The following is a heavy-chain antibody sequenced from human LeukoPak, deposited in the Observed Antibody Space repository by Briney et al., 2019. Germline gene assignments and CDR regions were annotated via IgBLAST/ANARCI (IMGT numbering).Heavy chain of an antibody. CDR3: ARVSAVVAALDAFDI. J-gene: IGHJ3*02. V-gene: IGHV3-11*01. Sequence: GGSLRLSCAASGFTFSDYYMSWIRQAPGKGLEWVSYISSSGSTIYYADSVKGRFTISRDNAKNSLYLQMNSLRAEDTAVYYCARVSAVVAALDAFDIWGQGTMVTVSS. D-gene: IGHD2-15*01. CDR1: GFTFSDYY. CDR2: ISSSGSTI.